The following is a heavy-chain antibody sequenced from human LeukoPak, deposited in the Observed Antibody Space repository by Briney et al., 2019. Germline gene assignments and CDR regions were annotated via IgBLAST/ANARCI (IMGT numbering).Heavy chain of an antibody. D-gene: IGHD6-6*01. Sequence: PGGSLRLSCAASGFTFSTYGMHWVRQAPGKGLEWVAVIWHDGSNKYYADSVKGRFTISRDNSKNTLYLQMNSLRAEDTAVYYCAREVRSSAFDYWGQGTLVTVSS. V-gene: IGHV3-33*08. J-gene: IGHJ4*02. CDR1: GFTFSTYG. CDR2: IWHDGSNK. CDR3: AREVRSSAFDY.